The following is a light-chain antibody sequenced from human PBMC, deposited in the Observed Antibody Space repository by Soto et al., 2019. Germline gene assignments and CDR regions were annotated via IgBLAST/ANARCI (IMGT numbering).Light chain of an antibody. V-gene: IGKV3-20*01. Sequence: EIVLTQSPGTLSLSPGERATLSCRASQSVSSSYLAWYQQKPGQAPRLLIYGASSRATGIPDRFSGSGSGTDLTLTISRLETEAFAVYYCQHYGSSRTFGQGTKVDSK. CDR2: GAS. CDR3: QHYGSSRT. J-gene: IGKJ1*01. CDR1: QSVSSSY.